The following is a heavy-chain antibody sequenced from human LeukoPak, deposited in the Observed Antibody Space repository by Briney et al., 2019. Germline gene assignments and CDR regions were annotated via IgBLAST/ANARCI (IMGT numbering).Heavy chain of an antibody. CDR1: GYTFTSYG. D-gene: IGHD4-11*01. CDR3: ARDYSNYDY. Sequence: ASVKVSCKASGYTFTSYGISWVRQAPGQGLEWMGWISAYNGNTNYAQKFQGRVTMTRNTSISTAYMEPSSLRSEDTAVYYCARDYSNYDYWGQGTLVTVSS. CDR2: ISAYNGNT. V-gene: IGHV1-18*01. J-gene: IGHJ4*02.